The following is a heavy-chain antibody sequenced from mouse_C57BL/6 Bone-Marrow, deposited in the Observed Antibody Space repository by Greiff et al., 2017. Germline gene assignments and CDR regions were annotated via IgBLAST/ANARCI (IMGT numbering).Heavy chain of an antibody. V-gene: IGHV1-50*01. CDR1: GYTFTSYW. CDR2: IYPSDSYT. D-gene: IGHD1-2*01. CDR3: ASYGGYYFDY. Sequence: QVQLQQSGAELVKPGASVKLSCKASGYTFTSYWMQWVKQRPGQGLEWIGEIYPSDSYTNYNQKFKGKATLTVDTSSSTAYMQLSSLTSEDSAVYYCASYGGYYFDYWGQGTTLTVSS. J-gene: IGHJ2*01.